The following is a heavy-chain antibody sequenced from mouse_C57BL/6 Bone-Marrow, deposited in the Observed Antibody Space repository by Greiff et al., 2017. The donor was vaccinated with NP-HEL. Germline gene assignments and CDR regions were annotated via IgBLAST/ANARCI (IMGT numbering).Heavy chain of an antibody. CDR3: ARRRMIYDGYYDYFDY. D-gene: IGHD2-3*01. CDR1: GYTFTSYW. Sequence: VQLQQSGAELVKPGASVKMSCKASGYTFTSYWITWVKQRPGQGLEWIGDIYPGSGSTNYNEKFKSKATLTVDTSSSTAYMQLSSLTSEDSAVYYCARRRMIYDGYYDYFDYWGQGTTLTVSS. V-gene: IGHV1-55*01. CDR2: IYPGSGST. J-gene: IGHJ2*01.